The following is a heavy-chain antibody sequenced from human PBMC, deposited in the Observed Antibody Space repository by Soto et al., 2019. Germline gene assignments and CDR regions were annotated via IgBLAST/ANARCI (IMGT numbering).Heavy chain of an antibody. D-gene: IGHD6-25*01. J-gene: IGHJ5*02. CDR3: AVVDSTGNWFDP. CDR1: GGSISSSGFY. Sequence: PSETLSLTCTVSGGSISSSGFYWGWIRQPPGKGLEFIGSMYYSGTTYHNPSLKSRVTISVDTSKNQFTLKLISVTAADTAVYYCAVVDSTGNWFDPWGEGALVTVSS. V-gene: IGHV4-39*01. CDR2: MYYSGTT.